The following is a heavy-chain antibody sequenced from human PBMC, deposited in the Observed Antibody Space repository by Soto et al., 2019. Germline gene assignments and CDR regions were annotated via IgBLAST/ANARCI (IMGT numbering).Heavy chain of an antibody. D-gene: IGHD3-3*01. CDR2: IDSNSRPI. CDR1: GFTLSSYN. CDR3: VRRYYDFWSGYYAFDI. V-gene: IGHV3-48*01. Sequence: GGSLRLSCAASGFTLSSYNMNWVRQAPGKGLEWVAYIDSNSRPIYYADSVKGRFTISRDNSRNTLYLQTNSLRAEDTAVYYCVRRYYDFWSGYYAFDIWGQGTMVTVSS. J-gene: IGHJ3*02.